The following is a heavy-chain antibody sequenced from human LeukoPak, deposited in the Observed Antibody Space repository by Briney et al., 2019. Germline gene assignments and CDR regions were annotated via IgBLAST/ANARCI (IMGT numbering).Heavy chain of an antibody. CDR3: VKDELTPTGYFDY. D-gene: IGHD3-10*01. J-gene: IGHJ4*02. CDR1: GFTFSHYG. Sequence: GGSLRLSCAASGFTFSHYGMHWVRQAPGKGLEWVTLISYDGNNRYYEDSVKGRFTISRDNSKNTLYLQMNSLRAEDTAVYYCVKDELTPTGYFDYWGQGTLVTVSS. V-gene: IGHV3-30*18. CDR2: ISYDGNNR.